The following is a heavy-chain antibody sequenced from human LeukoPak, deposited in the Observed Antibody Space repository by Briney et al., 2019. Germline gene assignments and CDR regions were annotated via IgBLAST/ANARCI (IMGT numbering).Heavy chain of an antibody. D-gene: IGHD6-13*01. CDR3: ARLFSSHNYYYYYMDV. CDR2: IYYSGST. CDR1: GGSISSSSYY. Sequence: SETLSLTCTVSGGSISSSSYYWGWIRQPPGKGLEWIGSIYYSGSTYYNPSLKSRVTISVDTSKNQFSLKLSSVTAADTAVYYCARLFSSHNYYYYYMDVWGKGTTVTISS. V-gene: IGHV4-39*07. J-gene: IGHJ6*03.